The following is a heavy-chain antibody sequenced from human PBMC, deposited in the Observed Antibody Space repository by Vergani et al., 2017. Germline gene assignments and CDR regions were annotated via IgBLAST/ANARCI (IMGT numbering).Heavy chain of an antibody. CDR3: ASRVSANGGLDT. CDR1: GFTFKNNT. Sequence: VQLVESGGDLVKPGGSLRLSCEGSGFTFKNNTMTWVRQAPGKGLEWVSSNSSSSAYLHYADSVKGRFTISRDNAKKSLFHQMNNLRADDTAVYYCASRVSANGGLDTWGQGTLVTVSS. V-gene: IGHV3-21*02. J-gene: IGHJ5*02. D-gene: IGHD2-15*01. CDR2: NSSSSAYL.